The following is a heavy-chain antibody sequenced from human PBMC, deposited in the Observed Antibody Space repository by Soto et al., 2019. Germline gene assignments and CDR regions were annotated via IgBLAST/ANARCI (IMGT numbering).Heavy chain of an antibody. CDR3: ARGNPTIFGVVPYYFDY. D-gene: IGHD3-3*01. CDR2: IIPIFGTA. V-gene: IGHV1-69*13. CDR1: GGTFSSYA. Sequence: GASVQVSCKASGGTFSSYAISWVRQAPGQGLEWMGGIIPIFGTANYAQKFQGRVTITADESTSTAYMELSSLRSEDTAVYYCARGNPTIFGVVPYYFDYWGQGTLVTVSS. J-gene: IGHJ4*02.